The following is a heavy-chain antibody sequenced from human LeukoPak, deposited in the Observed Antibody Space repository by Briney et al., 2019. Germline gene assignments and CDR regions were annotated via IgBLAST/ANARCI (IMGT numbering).Heavy chain of an antibody. J-gene: IGHJ4*02. V-gene: IGHV4-59*01. CDR1: GGSISSYY. CDR3: ARVGYYYGSGSYFDY. CDR2: IYYSGST. D-gene: IGHD3-10*01. Sequence: SETLSLTCTVSGGSISSYYWSWIRQPPGKGLEWIGYIYYSGSTNYNPSLKSRVTISVDTSKNQFSLKLSSVTAADTAVYYCARVGYYYGSGSYFDYWGQGTLVTVSS.